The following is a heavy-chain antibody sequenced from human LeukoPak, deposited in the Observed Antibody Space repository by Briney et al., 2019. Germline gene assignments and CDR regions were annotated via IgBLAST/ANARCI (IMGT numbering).Heavy chain of an antibody. D-gene: IGHD3-10*01. CDR3: ARAPLLWFGEYSYYYGVDV. CDR2: ISSSGSTI. CDR1: GFTFSSYE. V-gene: IGHV3-48*03. Sequence: GGSLRLSCEASGFTFSSYEMNWVREARGKGLEWVSYISSSGSTIYYADSVKGRFTISRDNDKNSLYLQMNSLRAEDTAVYYCARAPLLWFGEYSYYYGVDVWGKGTTVTVSS. J-gene: IGHJ6*04.